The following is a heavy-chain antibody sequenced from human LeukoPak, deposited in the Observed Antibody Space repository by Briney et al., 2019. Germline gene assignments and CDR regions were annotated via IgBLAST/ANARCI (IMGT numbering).Heavy chain of an antibody. V-gene: IGHV6-1*01. CDR3: ARGPSYFQH. CDR1: GDSVSSNSAT. J-gene: IGHJ1*01. CDR2: TYYRSKWYK. Sequence: SQTLSLTCAISGDSVSSNSATWNWIRQSPSRDLEWLGRTYYRSKWYKYYAVSVKGQITINPDTSKNQFSLQLNSVTPEDTAVYYCARGPSYFQHWGQGTLVTVSS.